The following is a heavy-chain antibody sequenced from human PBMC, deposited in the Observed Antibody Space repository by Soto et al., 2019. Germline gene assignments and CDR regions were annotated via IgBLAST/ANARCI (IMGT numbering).Heavy chain of an antibody. D-gene: IGHD3-16*01. CDR2: IYWDDDK. Sequence: QITLKESGPTLVKPTQTLTLTCTVSGFSLNTYGVGVGWIRQPPGKALEWLALIYWDDDKRYSPSLKSRLTITKDTSKIQVVLTMTNMDPVDTVTYYCARALGSWGAYYFDYWGQGPLVTVSS. CDR3: ARALGSWGAYYFDY. CDR1: GFSLNTYGVG. V-gene: IGHV2-5*02. J-gene: IGHJ4*02.